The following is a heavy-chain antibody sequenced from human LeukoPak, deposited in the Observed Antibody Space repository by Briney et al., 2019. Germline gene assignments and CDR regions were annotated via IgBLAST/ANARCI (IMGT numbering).Heavy chain of an antibody. CDR3: AKMKGHPLPKYYVDV. CDR1: GFTFSGFA. J-gene: IGHJ6*01. D-gene: IGHD1-26*01. CDR2: ISGSGDNT. V-gene: IGHV3-23*01. Sequence: GGSLRLSCAASGFTFSGFAMSWVRGTPGKGLEWVSGISGSGDNTLYADSVNGRFTISRDNSKNPLYLEMNSLRAQDTAIYYCAKMKGHPLPKYYVDVWGQGTTVTVSS.